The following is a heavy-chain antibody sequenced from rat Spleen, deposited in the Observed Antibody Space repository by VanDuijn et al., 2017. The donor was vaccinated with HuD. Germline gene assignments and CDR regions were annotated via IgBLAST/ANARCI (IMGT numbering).Heavy chain of an antibody. CDR3: TRGGYFRY. Sequence: EVQLVESGGGLVQPGRSLKLSCAASGFTFSSFAMAWVRQAPKKGLEWVASISYEGSSTYYGDSVKGRFTISRDNAKNTLYLQMDSLTSEDTATYYCTRGGYFRYLGQGVMVTVSS. CDR2: ISYEGSST. D-gene: IGHD2-5*01. CDR1: GFTFSSFA. V-gene: IGHV5-22*01. J-gene: IGHJ2*01.